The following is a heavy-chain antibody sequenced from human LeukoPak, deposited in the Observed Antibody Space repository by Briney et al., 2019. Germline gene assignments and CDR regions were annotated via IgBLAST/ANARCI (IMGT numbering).Heavy chain of an antibody. J-gene: IGHJ4*02. CDR3: ATAGYCSSTSCYVESEFDY. D-gene: IGHD2-2*01. Sequence: SETLSLTCTVSGGSISSYYWSWIRQPAGKGLEWIGRIYTSGSTNYNPSLKSRVTMSVDTSKNQFSLKLSSVTAADTAVYYCATAGYCSSTSCYVESEFDYWGQGTLVTVSS. CDR1: GGSISSYY. CDR2: IYTSGST. V-gene: IGHV4-4*07.